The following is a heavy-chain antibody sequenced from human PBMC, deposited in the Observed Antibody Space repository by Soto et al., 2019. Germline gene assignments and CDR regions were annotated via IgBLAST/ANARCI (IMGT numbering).Heavy chain of an antibody. V-gene: IGHV3-23*01. J-gene: IGHJ5*02. Sequence: EVQLLESGGGLVQPGGSLRLSCAASGFTFSSYAMSWVRQAPGKGLEWVSAISGSGGSTYYADSVKGRFTISRDNSKNTLYLQMNSLRAEDTAVYYCAKDPGVEGTVTNNWFDPWGQGTLVTVSS. D-gene: IGHD4-17*01. CDR3: AKDPGVEGTVTNNWFDP. CDR1: GFTFSSYA. CDR2: ISGSGGST.